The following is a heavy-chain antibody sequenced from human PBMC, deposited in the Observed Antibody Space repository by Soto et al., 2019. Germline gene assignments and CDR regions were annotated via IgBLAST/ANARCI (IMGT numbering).Heavy chain of an antibody. Sequence: PGGSLRLSCAASGFIFTSNSMNWVRQVPGKGLQWLSSISSSGTFKSYGDSVKGRFTISRDNSKNSLVLQMNNLRGEDTGLYYCARGPSHGGKASWDSDSWGQGTLVTVSS. CDR1: GFIFTSNS. V-gene: IGHV3-21*01. CDR3: ARGPSHGGKASWDSDS. D-gene: IGHD1-26*01. J-gene: IGHJ4*02. CDR2: ISSSGTFK.